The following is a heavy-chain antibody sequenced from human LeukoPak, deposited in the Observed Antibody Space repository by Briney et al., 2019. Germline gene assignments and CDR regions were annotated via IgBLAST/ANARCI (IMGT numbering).Heavy chain of an antibody. CDR1: GGSISSSSYY. V-gene: IGHV4-39*01. D-gene: IGHD4-17*01. CDR3: LPTVTFFDY. J-gene: IGHJ4*02. Sequence: SETLSLTCTVSGGSISSSSYYWGWIRQPPGKGLEWIGSIYYSGSTYHNPSLKSRVTISVDTSKNQFSLRLSSVTAADTAVYARLPTVTFFDYWGQGTLVTVSS. CDR2: IYYSGST.